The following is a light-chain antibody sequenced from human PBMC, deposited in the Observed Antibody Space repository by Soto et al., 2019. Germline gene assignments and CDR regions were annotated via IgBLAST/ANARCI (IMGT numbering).Light chain of an antibody. J-gene: IGLJ2*01. CDR3: ETWDSNTRV. V-gene: IGLV4-60*03. CDR1: SGHSSYI. Sequence: QSVLTQSSSASASLGSSVKLTCTLSSGHSSYIIAWHQQQPGKAPRYLMKLEGSGSYNKGSGVPDRSSGSSSGADRYLTISNLPSEDEADYYCETWDSNTRVFGGGTKLTVL. CDR2: LEGSGSY.